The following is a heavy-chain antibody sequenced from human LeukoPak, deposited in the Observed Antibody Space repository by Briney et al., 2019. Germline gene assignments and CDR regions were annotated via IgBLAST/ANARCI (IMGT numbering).Heavy chain of an antibody. D-gene: IGHD3-22*01. CDR2: IYYSGST. CDR1: GGSVSSGSYY. Sequence: PSETLSLTCTVSGGSVSSGSYYWSWIRQPPGKGLEWIGYIYYSGSTNYNPSLKSRVTISVDTSKNQFSLELGSVTAADTAVYYCSSLFYYDSSGYSYYFDYWGQGTLVTVSS. CDR3: SSLFYYDSSGYSYYFDY. V-gene: IGHV4-61*01. J-gene: IGHJ4*02.